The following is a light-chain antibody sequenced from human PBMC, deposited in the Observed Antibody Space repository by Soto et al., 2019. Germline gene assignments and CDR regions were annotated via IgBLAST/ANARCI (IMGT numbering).Light chain of an antibody. CDR2: DAS. Sequence: VVTQSPPTLSLSPGERATLSCRTSLSVSSYLAWYQQKPGQAPRLLIYDASNRATGIPARFTGSGSGTDFNLTFSTLEPEDFAVYYGRRRQYWPPITFGQGTRMEIK. V-gene: IGKV3-11*01. J-gene: IGKJ5*01. CDR1: LSVSSY. CDR3: RRRQYWPPIT.